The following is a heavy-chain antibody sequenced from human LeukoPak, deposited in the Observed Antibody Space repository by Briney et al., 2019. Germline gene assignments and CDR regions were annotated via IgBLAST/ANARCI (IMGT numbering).Heavy chain of an antibody. V-gene: IGHV5-51*01. CDR2: IYPGDSDT. Sequence: GESLKISCKGSGYSFTSYWIGWVRQMPGKGLEWMGIIYPGDSDTRYSPSFQGQVTISADKSISTAYLQWSSLKASDTAMYYCARHLTGDVLGHYYYMDVWGKGTTVTVSS. D-gene: IGHD7-27*01. CDR3: ARHLTGDVLGHYYYMDV. CDR1: GYSFTSYW. J-gene: IGHJ6*03.